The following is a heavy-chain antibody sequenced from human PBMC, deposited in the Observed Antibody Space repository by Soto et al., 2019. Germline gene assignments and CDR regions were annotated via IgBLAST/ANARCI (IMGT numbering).Heavy chain of an antibody. V-gene: IGHV3-33*01. CDR2: IWYDGSDK. CDR1: GFTFSSYG. Sequence: QVQLVESGGGVVQPGRSLRLSCAASGFTFSSYGMHWVRQAPGKGLEWVAVIWYDGSDKYFADSVKGRFTISRDNSKNTLFMQMNSLRDEDTAVYYCASGGWVPVGYFDYWCKGTLVTVSS. D-gene: IGHD6-19*01. J-gene: IGHJ4*02. CDR3: ASGGWVPVGYFDY.